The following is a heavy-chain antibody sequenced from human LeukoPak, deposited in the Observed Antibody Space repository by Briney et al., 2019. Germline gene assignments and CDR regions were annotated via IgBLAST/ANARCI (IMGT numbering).Heavy chain of an antibody. V-gene: IGHV3-7*01. Sequence: LPGGSLRLSCAASGFTFSDYWMSWVRQAPGKGLEWVANIKQDGTEKYYVDFVKGRFTISRDNAKNSLYLQMHSLRAEDTAVYYCAREAGTSDYWGQGSLVTVSS. J-gene: IGHJ4*02. CDR3: AREAGTSDY. D-gene: IGHD1/OR15-1a*01. CDR1: GFTFSDYW. CDR2: IKQDGTEK.